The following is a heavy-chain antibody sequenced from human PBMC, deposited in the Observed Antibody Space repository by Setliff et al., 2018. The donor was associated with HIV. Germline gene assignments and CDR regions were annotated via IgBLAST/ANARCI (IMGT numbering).Heavy chain of an antibody. V-gene: IGHV4-38-2*01. CDR1: GYSISSGYY. CDR3: ASLPPLYDSSCYYFDY. CDR2: IYYSGST. Sequence: SETLSLTCVVSGYSISSGYYWGWIRQPPGKGLEWIGSIYYSGSTYYNPSLNSRVTISVDASKIQFSLKLSSVTAADTAVYYCASLPPLYDSSCYYFDYWGQGTLVTVSS. D-gene: IGHD3-22*01. J-gene: IGHJ4*02.